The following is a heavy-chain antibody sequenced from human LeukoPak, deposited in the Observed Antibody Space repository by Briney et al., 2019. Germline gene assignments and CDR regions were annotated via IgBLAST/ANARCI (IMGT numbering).Heavy chain of an antibody. J-gene: IGHJ4*02. CDR3: ARGKGIAAAGRGYYFDY. CDR1: GYTFTGYY. D-gene: IGHD6-13*01. Sequence: ASVKVSCKASGYTFTGYYMHWVRQAPGQGLEWMGIINPSGGSTSYAQKFQGRVTMTRDMSTSTVYMELSSLRSEDTAVYYCARGKGIAAAGRGYYFDYWGQGTLVTVSS. CDR2: INPSGGST. V-gene: IGHV1-46*01.